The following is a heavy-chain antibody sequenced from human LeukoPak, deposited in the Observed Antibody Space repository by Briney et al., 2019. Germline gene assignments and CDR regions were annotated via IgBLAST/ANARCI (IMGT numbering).Heavy chain of an antibody. V-gene: IGHV1-46*01. D-gene: IGHD5-12*01. CDR1: GYTFTRYY. Sequence: ASVKVSCKACGYTFTRYYMHWVRQPPAQGLEWMGIINPSGGSTSYAQKFQGRVTMTRDTSTSTVYMELSSLRSEDTAVYYCARAPWDSGYEGLDYWGQGTLVTVSS. CDR3: ARAPWDSGYEGLDY. CDR2: INPSGGST. J-gene: IGHJ4*02.